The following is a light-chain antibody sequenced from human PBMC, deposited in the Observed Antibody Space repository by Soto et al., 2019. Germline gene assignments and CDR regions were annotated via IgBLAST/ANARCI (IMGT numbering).Light chain of an antibody. CDR1: SSNIGTSS. Sequence: QSVLTQPHSASGTPGQRVTISCSGSSSNIGTSSVHWFQQLPGTAPKLLISTTNQRPSGVPERFSGSKSGTSASLAISGLQSEDEADYYCPAWDASLNGHVLGTGPNVTVL. CDR3: PAWDASLNGHV. V-gene: IGLV1-44*01. CDR2: TTN. J-gene: IGLJ1*01.